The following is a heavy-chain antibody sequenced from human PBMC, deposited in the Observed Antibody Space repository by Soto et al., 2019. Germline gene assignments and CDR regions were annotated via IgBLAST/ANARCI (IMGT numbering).Heavy chain of an antibody. V-gene: IGHV3-15*01. CDR2: IKSKADGGTT. CDR1: GFIFSNAW. J-gene: IGHJ4*02. Sequence: PGGSLRLSCAASGFIFSNAWMSWVRQAPGKGLEWVGRIKSKADGGTTNYAAPVKGRFNISRDGSKNTLYLQMNGLKTEDTAVYYCTTGWSSKDYWGQGTRVTVSS. D-gene: IGHD3-3*01. CDR3: TTGWSSKDY.